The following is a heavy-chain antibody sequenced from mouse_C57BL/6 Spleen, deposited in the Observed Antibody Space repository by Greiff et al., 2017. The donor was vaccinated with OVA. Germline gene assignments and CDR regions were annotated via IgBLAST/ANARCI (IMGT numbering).Heavy chain of an antibody. CDR2: IYPGSGST. Sequence: QVQLKQSGAELVKPGASVKMSCKASGYTFTSYWITWVKQRPGQGLEWIGDIYPGSGSTNYNEKFKSKATLTVDTSSSTAYMQLSSLTSEDSAVYYCARPGGYAMDYWGQGTSVTVSS. CDR3: ARPGGYAMDY. V-gene: IGHV1-55*01. J-gene: IGHJ4*01. CDR1: GYTFTSYW.